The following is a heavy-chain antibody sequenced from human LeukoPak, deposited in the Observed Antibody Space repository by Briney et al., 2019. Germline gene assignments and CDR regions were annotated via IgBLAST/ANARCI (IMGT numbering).Heavy chain of an antibody. J-gene: IGHJ4*02. D-gene: IGHD7-27*01. CDR2: IYTSGNT. CDR3: ARDPANWGPSFDY. V-gene: IGHV4-61*02. Sequence: PSETLSLTCTVSGGSISSGSNFWSWVRQPAGKGLEWIGRIYTSGNTNYNPSLKSRVTISVDTSKNQFSLKLSSVTAADTAAYYCARDPANWGPSFDYWGQGTLVTVSS. CDR1: GGSISSGSNF.